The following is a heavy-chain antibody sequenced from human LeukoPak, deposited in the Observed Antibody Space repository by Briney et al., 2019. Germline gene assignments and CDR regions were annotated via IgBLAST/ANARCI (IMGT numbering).Heavy chain of an antibody. Sequence: PGGSLRLSCAASGVTFSDHHMDWVRQAPGEGLEWVARIRNKANRYTTEYAASVKSRFTISRDNSENSLYLQMNSLKTEDTAVYYCARSPLGIAPFDYWGQGTLVTVSS. CDR3: ARSPLGIAPFDY. CDR1: GVTFSDHH. CDR2: IRNKANRYTT. V-gene: IGHV3-72*01. D-gene: IGHD7-27*01. J-gene: IGHJ4*02.